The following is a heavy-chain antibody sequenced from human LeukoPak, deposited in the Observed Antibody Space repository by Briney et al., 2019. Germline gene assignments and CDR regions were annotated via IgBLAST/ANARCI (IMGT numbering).Heavy chain of an antibody. J-gene: IGHJ5*02. CDR3: ARDYGGAFRGWFDP. D-gene: IGHD4-23*01. Sequence: PGGSLRLSCAASGFIVSSHYMSWVRQAPGKGLEWVSVIYSSGSRYYADSVRGRFTTSRDSSKNTVYLQMNSLRTEDTAVYYCARDYGGAFRGWFDPWGQGTLVTVSS. CDR1: GFIVSSHY. V-gene: IGHV3-66*03. CDR2: IYSSGSR.